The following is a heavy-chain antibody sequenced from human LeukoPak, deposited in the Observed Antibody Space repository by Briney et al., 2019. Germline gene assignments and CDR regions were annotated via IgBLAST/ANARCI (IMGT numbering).Heavy chain of an antibody. J-gene: IGHJ4*02. CDR2: IAGSDGFT. V-gene: IGHV3-23*01. Sequence: PGGSLRLSCAASGFPFSSYAMNWVRQAPGKGLKWASVIAGSDGFTQYADSVKGRFTISRDNSKNTVYLQMNRLRVEDTALYYCVRSLDYWGQGTLVTVSS. CDR1: GFPFSSYA. CDR3: VRSLDY.